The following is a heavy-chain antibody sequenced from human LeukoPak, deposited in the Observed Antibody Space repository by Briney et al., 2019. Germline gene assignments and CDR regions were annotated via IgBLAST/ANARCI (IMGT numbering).Heavy chain of an antibody. CDR3: ARDVPGTHARSGYSYGRSDY. J-gene: IGHJ4*02. CDR1: GFTFSNYW. Sequence: PGGSLRLSCAASGFTFSNYWMSWVRQAPGKGLEWVANIKQDGSEKNYVDSVKGRFTISRDDAKNSLYLQMNSLRGEDTAVYYCARDVPGTHARSGYSYGRSDYWGQGTLVTVSS. V-gene: IGHV3-7*01. D-gene: IGHD5-18*01. CDR2: IKQDGSEK.